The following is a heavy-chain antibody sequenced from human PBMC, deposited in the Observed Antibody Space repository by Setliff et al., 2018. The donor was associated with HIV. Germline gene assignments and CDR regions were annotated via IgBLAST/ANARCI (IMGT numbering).Heavy chain of an antibody. V-gene: IGHV1-18*01. J-gene: IGHJ6*04. Sequence: ASVKVSCKSSGGTSKTFALNWVRQAPGKGLEWMGWISTYNGNTNYAQNLQGRVTMTSEISTTTAYMELSSLRSEDTAVYYCARDSRDIVVVIAPEPEPYYYYGMDVWGEGTTVTVSS. CDR1: GGTSKTFA. CDR2: ISTYNGNT. CDR3: ARDSRDIVVVIAPEPEPYYYYGMDV. D-gene: IGHD2-15*01.